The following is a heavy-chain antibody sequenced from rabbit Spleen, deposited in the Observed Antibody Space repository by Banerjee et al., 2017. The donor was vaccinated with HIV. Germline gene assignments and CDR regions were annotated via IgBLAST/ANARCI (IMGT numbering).Heavy chain of an antibody. CDR3: ARDLENYAGTSYLDL. CDR1: GFSFSSGYW. CDR2: IDFERGVT. J-gene: IGHJ3*01. Sequence: QEQLEESGGDLVKPEGSLTLTCTASGFSFSSGYWICWVRQAPGKGLEWIGIIDFERGVTDYASWVNGRFSISRENTQNTVSLQMTSLTAADTATYFCARDLENYAGTSYLDLWGQGTLVTVS. D-gene: IGHD8-1*01. V-gene: IGHV1S45*01.